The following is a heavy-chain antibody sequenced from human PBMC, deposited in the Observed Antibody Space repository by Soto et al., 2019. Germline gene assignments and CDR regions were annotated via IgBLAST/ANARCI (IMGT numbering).Heavy chain of an antibody. J-gene: IGHJ6*02. CDR2: IYHSGST. CDR3: ARGAVAVALPDYYYYGMDV. Sequence: QVQLQESGPGLVKPSGTLSLTCAVSGGSISSSNWWSWVRQPPGKGLEWIGEIYHSGSTNYNPSLKSRVTISVDKSKNQFSLKLSSVAAADTAVYYCARGAVAVALPDYYYYGMDVWGQGTTVTVSS. CDR1: GGSISSSNW. V-gene: IGHV4-4*02. D-gene: IGHD6-19*01.